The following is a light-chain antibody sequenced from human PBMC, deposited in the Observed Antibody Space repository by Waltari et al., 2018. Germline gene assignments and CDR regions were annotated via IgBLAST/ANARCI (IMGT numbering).Light chain of an antibody. J-gene: IGKJ4*01. CDR2: GAS. CDR3: QQFGISPMT. CDR1: QSVTNNY. Sequence: ELVLTQSPGTLSLSPGERATLSCRASQSVTNNYLAWYQQKSGQAPRLLIYGASSRATGIPDRFSASGSGTDFTLTISRLEPEDFAVYYCQQFGISPMTFGGGTKVEIK. V-gene: IGKV3-20*01.